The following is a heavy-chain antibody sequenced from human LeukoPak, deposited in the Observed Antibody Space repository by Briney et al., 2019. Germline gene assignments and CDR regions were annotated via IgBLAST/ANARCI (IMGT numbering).Heavy chain of an antibody. CDR3: ASHSSSGVGGAFDI. Sequence: ASVKVSCKASGYTFTSHYMYWVRQAPGQGLEWMGIINPSGGTTTYAQKFQGRVAMTRDTSTSTVYMELSSLRSEDTAVYYCASHSSSGVGGAFDIWGQGTMVTVSS. D-gene: IGHD6-13*01. J-gene: IGHJ3*02. V-gene: IGHV1-46*01. CDR2: INPSGGTT. CDR1: GYTFTSHY.